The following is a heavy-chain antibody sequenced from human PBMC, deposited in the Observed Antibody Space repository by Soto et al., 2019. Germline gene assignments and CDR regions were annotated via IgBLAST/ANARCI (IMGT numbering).Heavy chain of an antibody. V-gene: IGHV3-33*01. Sequence: GGSLRLSCAASGFTFSSYGMHWVRQAPGKGLEWVAVIWYDGSNKYYADSVKGRFTISRDNSKNTLYLQMNSLRAEDTAVYYDFWSGVPTLAFDYWGQGTLVTVSS. J-gene: IGHJ4*02. CDR1: GFTFSSYG. CDR2: IWYDGSNK. D-gene: IGHD3-3*01. CDR3: FWSGVPTLAFDY.